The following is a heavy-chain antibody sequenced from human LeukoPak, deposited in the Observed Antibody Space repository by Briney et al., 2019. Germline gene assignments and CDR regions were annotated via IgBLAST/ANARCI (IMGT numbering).Heavy chain of an antibody. D-gene: IGHD4-17*01. CDR1: GGTFSSYA. Sequence: SVKVSCKASGGTFSSYAISWVRQAPGQGLEWMGGIIPIFGTANYAQKFQGRVTITADESTSTAYMELSSLRSEDTAVYYCARVPTTVTTVIWFDPWGQGTLITVSS. CDR2: IIPIFGTA. CDR3: ARVPTTVTTVIWFDP. J-gene: IGHJ5*02. V-gene: IGHV1-69*13.